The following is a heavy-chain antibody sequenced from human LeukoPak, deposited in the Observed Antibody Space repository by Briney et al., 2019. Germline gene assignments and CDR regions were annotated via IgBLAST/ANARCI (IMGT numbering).Heavy chain of an antibody. CDR3: ARVEGGYYDSSGYRDYYFDY. J-gene: IGHJ4*02. Sequence: GASVKVSCKASGYTFTTYGISWVRQAPGQGLEWMGWISAYSGNTKYAQKLPGRVTMTTDTSTSTAYMELRSLRPDDTAVYDCARVEGGYYDSSGYRDYYFDYWGQGTLVTVSS. V-gene: IGHV1-18*01. CDR1: GYTFTTYG. D-gene: IGHD3-22*01. CDR2: ISAYSGNT.